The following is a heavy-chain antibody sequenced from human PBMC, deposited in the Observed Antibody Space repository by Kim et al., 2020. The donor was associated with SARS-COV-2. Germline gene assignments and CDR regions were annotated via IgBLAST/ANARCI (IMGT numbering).Heavy chain of an antibody. CDR2: IYYSGST. V-gene: IGHV4-59*13. J-gene: IGHJ5*02. D-gene: IGHD2-15*01. Sequence: SETLSLTCTVSGGSISSYDWIWIRQPPGKGLEWIGYIYYSGSTNYNPSLKSRVTISVDTSKNQFSLKLSSVTAADTAVYYCSREQRVYCSGGSCYAWRWRFTWFEPSGEGGLGSVSP. CDR1: GGSISSYD. CDR3: SREQRVYCSGGSCYAWRWRFTWFEP.